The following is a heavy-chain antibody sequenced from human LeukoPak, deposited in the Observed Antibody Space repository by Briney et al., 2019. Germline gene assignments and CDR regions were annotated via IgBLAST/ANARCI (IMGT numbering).Heavy chain of an antibody. J-gene: IGHJ4*02. CDR2: INHSGST. V-gene: IGHV4-34*01. CDR1: GGSFSGYY. Sequence: PSETLSLTCAVYGGSFSGYYWSWIRQPPGKGLEWIGEINHSGSTNYNPSLKSRVAISVDTSKNQFSLKLSSVTAADTAVYYCARYSYGGFDYWGQGTLVTVSS. CDR3: ARYSYGGFDY. D-gene: IGHD5-18*01.